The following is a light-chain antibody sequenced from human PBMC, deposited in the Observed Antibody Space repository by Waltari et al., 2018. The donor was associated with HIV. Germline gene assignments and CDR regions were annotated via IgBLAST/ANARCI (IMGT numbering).Light chain of an antibody. Sequence: QSALTQPASVSGSPGQSITISCTGTTSDVGTYDFVSWYQQHPGKAPKLIIFEVSERPSGVSDRVSGSKSGNTASLTISGLQADDEADYYCCSFAASSTLLFGGGTRLTVL. CDR2: EVS. V-gene: IGLV2-23*02. CDR1: TSDVGTYDF. J-gene: IGLJ2*01. CDR3: CSFAASSTLL.